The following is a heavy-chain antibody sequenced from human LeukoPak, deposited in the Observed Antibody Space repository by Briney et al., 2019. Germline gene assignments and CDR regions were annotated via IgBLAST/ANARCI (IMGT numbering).Heavy chain of an antibody. V-gene: IGHV3-23*01. CDR3: AKPLFDYGDPPDAFDI. CDR1: GFTFSSYA. Sequence: GGSLRLSCAASGFTFSSYAMSWVRQAPGKGLEWVSAISGSGGSTYYADSVKGRFTISRDNSKDTLYLQMNSLRAEDTAVYYCAKPLFDYGDPPDAFDIWGQGTMVTVSS. J-gene: IGHJ3*02. CDR2: ISGSGGST. D-gene: IGHD4-17*01.